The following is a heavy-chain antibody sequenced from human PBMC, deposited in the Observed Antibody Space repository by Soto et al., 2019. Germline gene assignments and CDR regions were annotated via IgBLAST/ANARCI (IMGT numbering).Heavy chain of an antibody. D-gene: IGHD6-19*01. J-gene: IGHJ4*02. Sequence: GGSLSLSCAASGFTFSSYAMSWVRQAPGKGLEWVSAISGSGGSTYYEDSVKGRFTITRDNSKNTLYLQMNSLRAEDTAVYYCAKVVSSGANPMIFDYWGQGTLVTVSS. CDR1: GFTFSSYA. V-gene: IGHV3-23*01. CDR3: AKVVSSGANPMIFDY. CDR2: ISGSGGST.